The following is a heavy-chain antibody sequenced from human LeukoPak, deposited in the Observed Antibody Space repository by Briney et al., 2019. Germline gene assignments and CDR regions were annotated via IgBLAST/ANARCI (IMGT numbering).Heavy chain of an antibody. CDR2: ISYDGSNK. CDR1: GFTFSSYA. V-gene: IGHV3-30-3*01. D-gene: IGHD2-2*01. CDR3: ARDSVPTACSSTSCYGIAAAGYFDY. J-gene: IGHJ4*02. Sequence: GRSLRLSCATSGFTFSSYAMHWVRQAPGKGLEWVAVISYDGSNKYYADSVKGRFTISRDNSKNTLYLQMNSLRAEDTAVYYCARDSVPTACSSTSCYGIAAAGYFDYWGQGTLVTVSS.